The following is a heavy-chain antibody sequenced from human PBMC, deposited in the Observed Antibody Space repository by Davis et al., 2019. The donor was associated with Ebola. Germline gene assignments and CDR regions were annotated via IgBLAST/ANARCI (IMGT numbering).Heavy chain of an antibody. J-gene: IGHJ6*04. D-gene: IGHD3-10*01. V-gene: IGHV3-30*03. Sequence: GGSLRLSCAASGFTFSTYGMHWVRQAPGKGLEWVAVISYDGSYQNTGDSVKGRFTISRDNSKNTLYLQMNSLRAEDTAVYYCASYMSVWGKGTTVTVSS. CDR3: ASYMSV. CDR2: ISYDGSYQ. CDR1: GFTFSTYG.